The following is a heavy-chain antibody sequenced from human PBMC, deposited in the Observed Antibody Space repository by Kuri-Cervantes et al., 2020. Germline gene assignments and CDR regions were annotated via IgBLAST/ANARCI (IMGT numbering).Heavy chain of an antibody. J-gene: IGHJ4*02. CDR2: IYYSGST. CDR3: ARGQRYSSGWYGLSYGRYFDY. Sequence: SETLSLTCTVSGGSISSSSYYWGWIRQPPGKGLEWIGSIYYSGSTYYNPSLKSRVTISADTSKNQFSLKLSSVTAADTAVYYCARGQRYSSGWYGLSYGRYFDYWGQGTLVTVSS. CDR1: GGSISSSSYY. D-gene: IGHD6-19*01. V-gene: IGHV4-39*07.